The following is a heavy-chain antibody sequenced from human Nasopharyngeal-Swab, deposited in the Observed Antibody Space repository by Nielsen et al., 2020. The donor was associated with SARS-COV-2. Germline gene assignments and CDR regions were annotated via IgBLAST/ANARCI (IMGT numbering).Heavy chain of an antibody. J-gene: IGHJ4*02. V-gene: IGHV4-39*07. CDR2: IYYSGST. D-gene: IGHD3-22*01. Sequence: WIRQPPGKGLEWIGSIYYSGSTYYNPSLKSRVTISVDTSKNQFSLKLSSVTAADTAVYYCALDYYDSGGYSRPNDYWGQGTLVTVSS. CDR3: ALDYYDSGGYSRPNDY.